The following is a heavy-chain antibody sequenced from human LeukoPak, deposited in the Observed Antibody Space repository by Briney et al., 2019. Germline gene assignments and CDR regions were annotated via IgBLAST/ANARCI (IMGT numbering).Heavy chain of an antibody. CDR2: TTSPNGI. J-gene: IGHJ4*02. CDR1: GFILSSYG. D-gene: IGHD4-17*01. CDR3: AREAPGPSHGAIDY. Sequence: GGSPRLSCADSGFILSSYGMNWVRQAPGKGLEWITSTTSPNGINYADSVKGRFTISRDNAKNSLCLQMNSLRDEDTAVYYCAREAPGPSHGAIDYWGQGTLVTVSS. V-gene: IGHV3-48*02.